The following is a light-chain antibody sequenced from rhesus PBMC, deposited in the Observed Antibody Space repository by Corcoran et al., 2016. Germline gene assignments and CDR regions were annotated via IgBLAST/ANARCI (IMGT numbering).Light chain of an antibody. V-gene: IGKV1-33*02. J-gene: IGKJ4*01. Sequence: DIQMTQSPSSLSASVGDRVTITCRASQGITNDLAWYQQKPGETSKLLIYEAFSLQSGIPSRVSGRGSGTVFTLTISSLQSEGFATYYFQHYFLIPLTFGEGTKVEIK. CDR3: QHYFLIPLT. CDR1: QGITND. CDR2: EAF.